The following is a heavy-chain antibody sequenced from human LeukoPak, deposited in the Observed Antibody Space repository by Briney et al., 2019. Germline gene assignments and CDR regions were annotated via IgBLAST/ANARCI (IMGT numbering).Heavy chain of an antibody. Sequence: GGSLRLSCAASGFNFIDYSMNWVRQAPGKGLEWISYIGISSGNTKYADSVKGRLTISRDKARNSLYLQMNSLRVEDTAVYYCARGNIVVVPAAYSYWGQGTLVTVSS. J-gene: IGHJ4*02. CDR2: IGISSGNT. CDR3: ARGNIVVVPAAYSY. V-gene: IGHV3-48*01. D-gene: IGHD2-2*01. CDR1: GFNFIDYS.